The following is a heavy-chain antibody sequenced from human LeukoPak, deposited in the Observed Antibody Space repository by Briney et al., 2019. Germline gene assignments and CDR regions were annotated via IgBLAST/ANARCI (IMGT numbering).Heavy chain of an antibody. J-gene: IGHJ4*02. V-gene: IGHV3-7*01. Sequence: GGSLPLSCAASGFTFSSYWMSWVRQAPGKGLEWVANIKQDGSEKYYVDSVKGRFTISRDNAKNSLYLQMNSLRAEDTAVYYCASQSGPYRDLFDWGQGTGHPVSS. D-gene: IGHD4-17*01. CDR1: GFTFSSYW. CDR2: IKQDGSEK. CDR3: ASQSGPYRDLFD.